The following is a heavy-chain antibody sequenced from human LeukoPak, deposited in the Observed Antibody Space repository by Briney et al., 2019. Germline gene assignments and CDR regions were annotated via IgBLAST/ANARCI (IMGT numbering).Heavy chain of an antibody. J-gene: IGHJ4*02. V-gene: IGHV3-23*01. Sequence: GGSLRLSCAASGFTFSSYAMGWVRQAPGKGLEWVSAISGSGGSTYYADSVKGRFTISRDNSKNTLYLQMNSLRAEDTAVYYCAKDRTRIVGATTPPFDYWGQGTLVTVSS. CDR2: ISGSGGST. D-gene: IGHD1-26*01. CDR1: GFTFSSYA. CDR3: AKDRTRIVGATTPPFDY.